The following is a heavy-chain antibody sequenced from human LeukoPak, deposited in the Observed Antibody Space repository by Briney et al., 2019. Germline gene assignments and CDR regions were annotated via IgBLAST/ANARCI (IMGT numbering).Heavy chain of an antibody. Sequence: SETLSLTCTVSGGSISSYYWSWIRQPPGKGLEWIGYIYYSGSTNYNPSLKSRVTISVDTSKNQFSLKLSSVTAADTAVYYCARHATDFWSGYQTLGRGNWFDPWGQGTLATVSS. D-gene: IGHD3-3*01. V-gene: IGHV4-59*08. CDR1: GGSISSYY. CDR2: IYYSGST. J-gene: IGHJ5*02. CDR3: ARHATDFWSGYQTLGRGNWFDP.